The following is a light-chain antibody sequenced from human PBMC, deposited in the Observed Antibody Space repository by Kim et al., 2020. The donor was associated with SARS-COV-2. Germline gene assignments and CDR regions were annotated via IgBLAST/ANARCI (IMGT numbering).Light chain of an antibody. CDR3: QQYGASPWT. V-gene: IGKV3-20*01. CDR2: GAS. J-gene: IGKJ1*01. Sequence: EIVLTQSPGTLSLSPGERATLSCRASQSVSSSYLAWYQQKPGQAPRLLIYGASNRATGIPDRFSGSGSVTDFSLTISRLEPEDFAVYYCQQYGASPWTFGQGTKVDIK. CDR1: QSVSSSY.